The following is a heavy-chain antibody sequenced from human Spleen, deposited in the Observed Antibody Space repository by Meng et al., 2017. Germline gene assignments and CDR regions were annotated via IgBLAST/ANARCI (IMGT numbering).Heavy chain of an antibody. D-gene: IGHD2-15*01. CDR1: GFTFSDYY. J-gene: IGHJ4*02. CDR2: INRGGSEK. V-gene: IGHV3-7*01. CDR3: ARGRLWSSGSCYVDY. Sequence: GGSLRLSCAASGFTFSDYYMNWVRQAPGKGLEWVANINRGGSEKYYVDSLKGRFTISRDNAKNSLYLQMNSVRAEDTAVYYCARGRLWSSGSCYVDYWGQGALVTVSS.